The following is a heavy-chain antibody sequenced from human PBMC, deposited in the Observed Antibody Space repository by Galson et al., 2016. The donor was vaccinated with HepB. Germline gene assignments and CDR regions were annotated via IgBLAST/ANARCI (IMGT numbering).Heavy chain of an antibody. J-gene: IGHJ6*02. Sequence: SLRLSCAASGFTFSSYAMHWVRQAPGKGLEWVAAIWYDGRHIEYADSVKGRFTVSRDNSKNTLYMQMTSLRGDDTAVYYCARDSQVWLLFSAYCYALDVWGQGTTVTVSS. CDR1: GFTFSSYA. CDR2: IWYDGRHI. D-gene: IGHD5-18*01. V-gene: IGHV3-33*01. CDR3: ARDSQVWLLFSAYCYALDV.